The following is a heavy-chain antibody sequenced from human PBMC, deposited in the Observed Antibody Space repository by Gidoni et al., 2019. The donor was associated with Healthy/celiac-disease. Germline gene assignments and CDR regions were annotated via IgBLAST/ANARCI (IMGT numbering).Heavy chain of an antibody. V-gene: IGHV1-69*19. J-gene: IGHJ6*02. CDR2: IIPIFGTA. D-gene: IGHD6-6*01. CDR3: ARDDSSSSDYYYYGMDV. Sequence: QVQLVQSGAEVKKPGSSVKVSCKASGGTFSSYSISWVRQAPGQGLEWRGGIIPIFGTANYAQKFQGRVTITADESTSTAYMELSSLRSEDTAVYYCARDDSSSSDYYYYGMDVWGQGTTVTVSS. CDR1: GGTFSSYS.